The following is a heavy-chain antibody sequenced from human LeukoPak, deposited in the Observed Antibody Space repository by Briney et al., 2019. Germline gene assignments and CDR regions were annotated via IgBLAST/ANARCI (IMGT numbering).Heavy chain of an antibody. Sequence: SQTLSLTCAISGDSVSSNGASWNWIRQSPSRGLEWLGRTYYRSQQWHSDYAPSVKGRITLNPDTSKDQFSLQLNSMTPEDTAVYYCGRETDFGVVTNWGQGTLVTVSS. D-gene: IGHD3-3*01. CDR3: GRETDFGVVTN. CDR2: TYYRSQQWHS. CDR1: GDSVSSNGAS. J-gene: IGHJ4*02. V-gene: IGHV6-1*01.